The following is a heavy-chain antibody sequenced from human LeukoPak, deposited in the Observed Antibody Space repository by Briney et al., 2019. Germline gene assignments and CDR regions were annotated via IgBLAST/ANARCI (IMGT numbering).Heavy chain of an antibody. Sequence: GGSLRLSCAASGFTFDDYTMHWVRQAPGKGLEWVSGISWNSGSITYADSVKGRFTISRDNAKNSLYLQMNSLRAEDTALYYCTKDYYYGSGSYLHYWGQGTLVTASS. CDR2: ISWNSGSI. CDR1: GFTFDDYT. V-gene: IGHV3-9*01. CDR3: TKDYYYGSGSYLHY. J-gene: IGHJ4*02. D-gene: IGHD3-10*01.